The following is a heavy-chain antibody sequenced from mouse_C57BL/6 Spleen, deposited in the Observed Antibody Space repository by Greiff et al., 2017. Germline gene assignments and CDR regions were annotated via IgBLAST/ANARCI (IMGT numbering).Heavy chain of an antibody. CDR2: INYDGSST. J-gene: IGHJ2*01. Sequence: EVQVVESEGGLVQPGSSMKLSCTASGFTFSDYYMAWVRQVPEKGLEWVANINYDGSSTYYLDSLKSRFIISRDNAKNILYLQMSSLKSEDTATYYCARDRWDGGYFDYWGQGTTLTVSS. D-gene: IGHD4-1*01. CDR3: ARDRWDGGYFDY. V-gene: IGHV5-16*01. CDR1: GFTFSDYY.